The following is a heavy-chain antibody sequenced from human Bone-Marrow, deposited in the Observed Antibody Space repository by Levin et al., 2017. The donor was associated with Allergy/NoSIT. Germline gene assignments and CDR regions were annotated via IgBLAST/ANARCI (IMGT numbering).Heavy chain of an antibody. CDR2: IIPIYNTA. V-gene: IGHV1-69*06. Sequence: PGESLKISCKASGGTFSNYAISWVRQAPGQGLEWMGGIIPIYNTADYAQKFQGRATITADKSTSTVYMELSSLRSEDTAVYYCARVELAPQDVLTGLSRYPFYYHSYMDVWGKGTTVTVSS. D-gene: IGHD3-9*01. CDR1: GGTFSNYA. J-gene: IGHJ6*03. CDR3: ARVELAPQDVLTGLSRYPFYYHSYMDV.